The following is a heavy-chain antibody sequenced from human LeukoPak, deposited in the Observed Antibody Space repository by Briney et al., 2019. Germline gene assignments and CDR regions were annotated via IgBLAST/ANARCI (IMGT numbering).Heavy chain of an antibody. CDR3: ARVSGTAGPRGWFDP. CDR2: INPNSGGT. J-gene: IGHJ5*02. Sequence: GASVKVSCKASGYTFTGYYIHWVRQAPGQGLEWVGWINPNSGGTNYAQKFQGRVTMTRDTSISTAYMELSRLRSDDTAVYYCARVSGTAGPRGWFDPWGQGTLVTVSS. CDR1: GYTFTGYY. V-gene: IGHV1-2*02.